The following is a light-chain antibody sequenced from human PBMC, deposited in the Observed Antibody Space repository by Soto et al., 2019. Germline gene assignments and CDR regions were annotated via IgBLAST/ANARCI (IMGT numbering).Light chain of an antibody. J-gene: IGKJ4*01. CDR1: QKINTL. CDR3: QQYYDYPVT. CDR2: KAS. V-gene: IGKV1-5*03. Sequence: DIQMTQSPSTLSASVGDRVTITCRASQKINTLLAWYQQKPAKAPNLLIYKASGLEGGVPSRFSGSVSGTEFTLTISSLQPDDSATYYCQQYYDYPVTFGGGTKVEIK.